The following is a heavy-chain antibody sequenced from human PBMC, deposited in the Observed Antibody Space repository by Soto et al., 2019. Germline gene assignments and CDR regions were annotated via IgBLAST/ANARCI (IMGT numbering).Heavy chain of an antibody. CDR2: IYYSGST. D-gene: IGHD3-22*01. Sequence: SETLSLTCTVSGGSISSGDYYWSWIRQPPGKGLEWIGYIYYSGSTYYNPSLKSRVTISVDTSKNQFSLRLSSVTAADTAVYYCARGAYYDGSGFDYWGQGTLVTVSS. J-gene: IGHJ4*02. CDR1: GGSISSGDYY. CDR3: ARGAYYDGSGFDY. V-gene: IGHV4-30-4*01.